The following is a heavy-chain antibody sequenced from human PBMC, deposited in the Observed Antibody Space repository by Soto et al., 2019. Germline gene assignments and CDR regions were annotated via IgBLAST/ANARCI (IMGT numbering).Heavy chain of an antibody. V-gene: IGHV3-11*01. CDR2: ISSSGSTI. CDR3: ARSVHLTSWFGEYRENAFDI. CDR1: GFTFSDYY. D-gene: IGHD3-10*01. J-gene: IGHJ3*02. Sequence: GGSLRLSCAASGFTFSDYYMSWIRQAPGKGLEWVSYISSSGSTIYYADSVKGRFTISRDNAKNSLYLQMNSLRAEDTAVYYCARSVHLTSWFGEYRENAFDIWGQGTMVTVSS.